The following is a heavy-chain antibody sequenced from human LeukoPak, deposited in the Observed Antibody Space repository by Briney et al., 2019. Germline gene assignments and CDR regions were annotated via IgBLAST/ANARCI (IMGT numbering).Heavy chain of an antibody. V-gene: IGHV4-38-2*01. CDR3: ARRMWFGELYYFDY. Sequence: SETLSLTCAVSGYSISSGYYWGWIRQPPGKGLQWIGSIYYSGSTYYNPSLKSRVTISVDTSKNQFSLKLSSVTAADTAVYYCARRMWFGELYYFDYWGQGTLVTVSS. CDR2: IYYSGST. D-gene: IGHD3-10*01. J-gene: IGHJ4*02. CDR1: GYSISSGYY.